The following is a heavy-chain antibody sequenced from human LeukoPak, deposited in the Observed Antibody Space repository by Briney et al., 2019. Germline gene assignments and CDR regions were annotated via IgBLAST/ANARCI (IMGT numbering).Heavy chain of an antibody. CDR2: ISGSGGST. J-gene: IGHJ3*02. D-gene: IGHD2-2*01. V-gene: IGHV3-23*01. CDR3: ARKYESSAFDI. CDR1: GFTFSSYE. Sequence: GGSLRLSCAASGFTFSSYEMNWARQAPGKGLEWVSAISGSGGSTYYADSVKGRFTISRDNSKNSLYLQMNSLRAEDTAVYYCARKYESSAFDIWGQGTMVTVSS.